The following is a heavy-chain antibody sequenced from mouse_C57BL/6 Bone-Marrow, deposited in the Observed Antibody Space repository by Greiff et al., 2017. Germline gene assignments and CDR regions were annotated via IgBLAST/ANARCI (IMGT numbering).Heavy chain of an antibody. CDR2: IYPRDGST. D-gene: IGHD1-1*01. Sequence: QVQLQQSDAELVKPGASVKISCKVSGYTFTDHTIHWMKQRPEQGLEWIGYIYPRDGSTKYNEKFKGKATLTADKSSSTAYMQLNSLTSEDSAVXFCARPGGNTVVAPEFAYWGQGTLVTVSA. J-gene: IGHJ3*01. CDR3: ARPGGNTVVAPEFAY. CDR1: GYTFTDHT. V-gene: IGHV1-78*01.